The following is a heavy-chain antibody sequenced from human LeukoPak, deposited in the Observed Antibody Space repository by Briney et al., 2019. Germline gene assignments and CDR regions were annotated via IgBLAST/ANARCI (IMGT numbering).Heavy chain of an antibody. J-gene: IGHJ4*02. D-gene: IGHD3-22*01. CDR3: ARNGVGTSTMIVVAALKD. V-gene: IGHV1-2*02. Sequence: ASVKVSCKASGYTLTGYYMHWVRQAPGQGLEWMGWINPNSGGTNYVQKFQGRVTMTRDTSISTAYMELSRLRSDDTAVYYCARNGVGTSTMIVVAALKDWGQGTLVTVSS. CDR1: GYTLTGYY. CDR2: INPNSGGT.